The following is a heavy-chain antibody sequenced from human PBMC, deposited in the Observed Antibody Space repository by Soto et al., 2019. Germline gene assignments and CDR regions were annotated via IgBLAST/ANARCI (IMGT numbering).Heavy chain of an antibody. CDR3: ARRGASATLDQ. J-gene: IGHJ4*02. V-gene: IGHV1-69*05. CDR2: IIPIFGTP. CDR1: GVTFSRQD. Sequence: SVKVSCKASGVTFSRQDMRWVRQAPGQGLEWMGGIIPIFGTPQYAQNFQGRVTMSRDTSIKTAYMELSHPKSEDTAVYYCARRGASATLDQWGQGTLVTVSS.